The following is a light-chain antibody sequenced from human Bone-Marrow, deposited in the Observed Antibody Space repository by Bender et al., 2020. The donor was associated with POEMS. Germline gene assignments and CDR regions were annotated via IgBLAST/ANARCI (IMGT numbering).Light chain of an antibody. CDR2: ETT. Sequence: QSVLTQPASVSGSPGRSITMSCTGVRSPEIVSWYQQHPGKVPKVIIYETTQRPSGVSDRFSGSKSGTSASLAITGLQSDDEAIYFCVAWDASLNGWVFGGGTKLTVL. V-gene: IGLV2-14*02. CDR3: VAWDASLNGWV. J-gene: IGLJ3*02. CDR1: RSPEI.